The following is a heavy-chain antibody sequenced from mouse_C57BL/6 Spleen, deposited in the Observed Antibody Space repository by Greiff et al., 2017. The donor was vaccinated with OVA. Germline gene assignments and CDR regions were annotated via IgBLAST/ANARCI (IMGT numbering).Heavy chain of an antibody. CDR3: ARDYYSNHGGFAY. CDR1: GFTFSDYG. CDR2: ISSGSSTI. Sequence: DVKLVESGGGLVKPGGSLKLSCAASGFTFSDYGMHWVRQAPEKGLAWVAYISSGSSTIYYADTVKGRFTLSREHAKNTLFLQMTSLRSEDTAMYYCARDYYSNHGGFAYWGQGTLVTVSA. J-gene: IGHJ3*01. D-gene: IGHD2-5*01. V-gene: IGHV5-17*01.